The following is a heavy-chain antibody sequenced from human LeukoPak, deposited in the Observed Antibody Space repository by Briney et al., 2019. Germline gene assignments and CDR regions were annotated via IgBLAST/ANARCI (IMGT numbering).Heavy chain of an antibody. CDR2: INSDGSST. CDR3: AKAQWLPIDAFDF. J-gene: IGHJ3*01. D-gene: IGHD6-19*01. Sequence: GGSLRLSCAASGFTFSSYWVHWVRQAPGKGLVWVSRINSDGSSTSYADSVKGRFTISRDNAKNTLYLQMNSLRAEDTAVYYCAKAQWLPIDAFDFWGQGRLVTVSS. V-gene: IGHV3-74*01. CDR1: GFTFSSYW.